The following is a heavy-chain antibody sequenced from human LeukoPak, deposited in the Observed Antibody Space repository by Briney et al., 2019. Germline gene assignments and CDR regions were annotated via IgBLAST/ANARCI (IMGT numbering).Heavy chain of an antibody. V-gene: IGHV4-38-2*01. CDR1: GYSISSGYY. CDR3: ARGGSTSCYWY. J-gene: IGHJ4*02. Sequence: KPSETLSLTCAVSGYSISSGYYWGWIRQPPGKGLEWIGSIYHSGSTYFNPSLKSRVTISVDTSKNQFSLKLSSVTAADTVVYYCARGGSTSCYWYWGQGTLVTVSS. D-gene: IGHD2-2*01. CDR2: IYHSGST.